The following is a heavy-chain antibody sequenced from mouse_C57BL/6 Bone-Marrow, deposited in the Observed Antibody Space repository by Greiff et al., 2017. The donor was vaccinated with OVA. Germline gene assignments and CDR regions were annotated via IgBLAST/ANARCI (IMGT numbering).Heavy chain of an antibody. CDR2: IYPRSGNT. V-gene: IGHV1-81*01. Sequence: QVQLQQSGAELARPGASVKLSCKASGYTFTSYGISWVKQRTGQGLEWIGDIYPRSGNTYYNEKFKGKATLTADKSSSTAYMELRSLISEDSSVYFCARSCDWDGENFDYWGQGTTLTVSS. CDR1: GYTFTSYG. D-gene: IGHD4-1*01. J-gene: IGHJ2*01. CDR3: ARSCDWDGENFDY.